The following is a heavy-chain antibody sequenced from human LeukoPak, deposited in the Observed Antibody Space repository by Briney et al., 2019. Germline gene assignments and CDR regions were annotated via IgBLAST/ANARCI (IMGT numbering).Heavy chain of an antibody. V-gene: IGHV4-4*07. J-gene: IGHJ4*02. CDR2: YASGTT. CDR1: GASLTIYY. D-gene: IGHD7-27*01. CDR3: ATGDHSFDN. Sequence: SETLSLTCSVSGASLTIYYWNWIRQPGGKGLEWIGRYASGTTTHNPSLKSQFTMSIDTSKNQISLKLTSVTAADTAVYYCATGDHSFDNWGQGILVTVTP.